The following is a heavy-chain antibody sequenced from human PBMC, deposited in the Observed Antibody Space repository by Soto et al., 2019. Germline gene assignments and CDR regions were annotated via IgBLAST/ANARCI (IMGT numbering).Heavy chain of an antibody. CDR3: ARGRKLYNYYYYYGMDV. Sequence: ASVKVSCKASGYTFTSYSMHWVRQAPGQRLEWMGWINAGNGNTKYSQKFQGRVTITRDTSASTAYMELSSLRSEDTAVYYCARGRKLYNYYYYYGMDVWGQGTTVT. V-gene: IGHV1-3*01. CDR1: GYTFTSYS. D-gene: IGHD1-20*01. CDR2: INAGNGNT. J-gene: IGHJ6*02.